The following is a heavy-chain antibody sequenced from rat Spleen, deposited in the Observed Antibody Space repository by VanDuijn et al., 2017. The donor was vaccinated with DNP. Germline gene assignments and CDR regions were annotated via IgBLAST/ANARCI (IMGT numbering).Heavy chain of an antibody. CDR2: ISYSGST. V-gene: IGHV3-1*01. Sequence: PSQSLSLTCSVTGSSITSNYWGWIRKFPGNKMEWIGHISYSGSTDYNPSLKSRISITRDTSRNQFFLQLNSVTTEDTATYYCANGEYWGQGVMVTVSS. CDR1: GSSITSNY. CDR3: ANGEY. J-gene: IGHJ2*01. D-gene: IGHD1-7*01.